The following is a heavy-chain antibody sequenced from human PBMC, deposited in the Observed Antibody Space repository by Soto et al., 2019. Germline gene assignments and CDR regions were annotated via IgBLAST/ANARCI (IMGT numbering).Heavy chain of an antibody. V-gene: IGHV4-30-2*01. J-gene: IGHJ5*02. CDR3: ARIPSP. Sequence: SETLSLTCAVSGFSISSGGYSWSWIRQPPGKGLEWIGYIYHSGSTYYNSSLKSRVTISVDRSKNQFSLKLSSVTAADTAVYYCARIPSPWGQGTLVTVSS. CDR1: GFSISSGGYS. D-gene: IGHD2-21*01. CDR2: IYHSGST.